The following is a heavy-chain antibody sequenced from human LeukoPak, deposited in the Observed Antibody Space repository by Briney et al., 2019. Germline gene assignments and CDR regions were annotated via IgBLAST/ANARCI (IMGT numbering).Heavy chain of an antibody. CDR1: GFTFSSYA. CDR2: IYSGGST. Sequence: GGSLRLSCAASGFTFSSYAMSWVRQAPGKGLEWVSVIYSGGSTYYADSVKGRFTISRDNSKNTLYLQMNSLRAEDTAVYYCARDRPAYYYDSSGYWGGDAFDIWGQGTMVTVSS. CDR3: ARDRPAYYYDSSGYWGGDAFDI. D-gene: IGHD3-22*01. V-gene: IGHV3-66*01. J-gene: IGHJ3*02.